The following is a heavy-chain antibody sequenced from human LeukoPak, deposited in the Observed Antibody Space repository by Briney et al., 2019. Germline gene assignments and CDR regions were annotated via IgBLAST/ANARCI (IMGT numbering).Heavy chain of an antibody. V-gene: IGHV3-23*01. J-gene: IGHJ4*02. Sequence: GGSLRLSCAASGSTFSSYAMSWVRQAPGKGLEWVSAISGSGGSTYYADSVKGRFTITRDNSKNTLYLQMNSLRAEDTAVYYCAKDRVGETRSLSAGDYWGQGTQVNVSS. CDR3: AKDRVGETRSLSAGDY. CDR2: ISGSGGST. CDR1: GSTFSSYA. D-gene: IGHD3-10*01.